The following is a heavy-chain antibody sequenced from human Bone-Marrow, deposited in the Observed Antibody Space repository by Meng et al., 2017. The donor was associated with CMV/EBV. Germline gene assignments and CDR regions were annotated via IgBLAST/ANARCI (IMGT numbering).Heavy chain of an antibody. D-gene: IGHD3-3*01. CDR1: GYTFTSYD. CDR2: MNPNSCNT. Sequence: ALVKVSCKAPGYTFTSYDINWVRQATGQGLEWMEWMNPNSCNTGYPQKFQGRVTMTRNTSISTAFMELSSLRSEDTAVYYCARVPYDFWSGYYGLDWGQGTLVTFSS. J-gene: IGHJ4*02. CDR3: ARVPYDFWSGYYGLD. V-gene: IGHV1-8*01.